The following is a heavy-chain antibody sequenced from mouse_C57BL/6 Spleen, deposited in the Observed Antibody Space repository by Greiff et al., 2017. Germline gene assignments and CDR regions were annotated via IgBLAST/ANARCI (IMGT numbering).Heavy chain of an antibody. D-gene: IGHD1-1*01. V-gene: IGHV1-5*01. CDR2: IYPGNSDT. Sequence: VHVKQSGTVLARPGASVKMSCKTSGYTFTSYWMHWVKQRPGQGLEWIGAIYPGNSDTSYNQKFKGKAKLTAVTSASTAYMELSSLTNEDSAVYYCRAYYYGSSYGYFDVWGTGTTVTVSS. CDR3: RAYYYGSSYGYFDV. J-gene: IGHJ1*03. CDR1: GYTFTSYW.